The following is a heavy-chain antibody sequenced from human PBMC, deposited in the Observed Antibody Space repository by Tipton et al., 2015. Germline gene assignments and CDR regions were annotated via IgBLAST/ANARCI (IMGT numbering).Heavy chain of an antibody. CDR3: ARARGRHGGLFDS. D-gene: IGHD4-23*01. J-gene: IGHJ4*02. V-gene: IGHV4-59*01. CDR2: IQYSGGT. CDR1: SDSINKYY. Sequence: TLSLTCTVSSDSINKYYWSWIRQPPGKELEWIGYIQYSGGTNYNPSLEGRVSISVDTSKTQFSLEMRSVTATDTAVYYCARARGRHGGLFDSWGQGTLVTVSS.